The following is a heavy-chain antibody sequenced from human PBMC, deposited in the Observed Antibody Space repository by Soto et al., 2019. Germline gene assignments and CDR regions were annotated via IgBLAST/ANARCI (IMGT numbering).Heavy chain of an antibody. J-gene: IGHJ4*02. V-gene: IGHV1-8*01. Sequence: KWEQQATGQVLEWMGWMNPNSGNTGYAQKFQGRVTMTRNTSISTAYMELSSLRSEDTAVYYCARAQLRFRGAVYWGQGTLVTVSS. D-gene: IGHD3-3*01. CDR3: ARAQLRFRGAVY. CDR2: MNPNSGNT.